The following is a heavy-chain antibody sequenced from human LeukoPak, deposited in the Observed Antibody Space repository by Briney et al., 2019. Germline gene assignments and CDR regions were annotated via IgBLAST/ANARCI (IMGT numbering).Heavy chain of an antibody. J-gene: IGHJ4*02. Sequence: KPSETLSLTCTVSGYSISSGYYWGWIRQPPGKGLEWIGEINHSGSTNYNPSLKSRVTISVDTSKNQFSLKLSSVTAADTAVYYCARRPGPNYGSGDYWGQGTLVTVSS. V-gene: IGHV4-38-2*02. CDR3: ARRPGPNYGSGDY. CDR2: INHSGST. D-gene: IGHD3-10*01. CDR1: GYSISSGYY.